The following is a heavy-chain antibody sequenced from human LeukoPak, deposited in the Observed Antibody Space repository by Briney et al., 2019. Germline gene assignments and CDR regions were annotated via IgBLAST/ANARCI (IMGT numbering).Heavy chain of an antibody. CDR3: AIVTAVAGPATFY. J-gene: IGHJ4*02. CDR2: ISGSGDST. D-gene: IGHD6-19*01. Sequence: QTGGSLRLSCAASGVTFSSYAMSWVRQAPGKGLEWVSSISGSGDSTYYADSVKGRSTISRDNSKNTLYLQMNSLRAEDTALYYCAIVTAVAGPATFYWGQGTLATVSS. CDR1: GVTFSSYA. V-gene: IGHV3-23*01.